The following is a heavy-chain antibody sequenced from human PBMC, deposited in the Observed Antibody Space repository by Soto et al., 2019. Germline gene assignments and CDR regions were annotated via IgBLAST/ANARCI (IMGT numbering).Heavy chain of an antibody. J-gene: IGHJ4*02. Sequence: QVQLQQWGAGLLKPSETLSLTCAVYGGSFSGYYWSWIRQPPGKGLEWIGEINHSGSTNYNPSLKIRVTISVDTSKNQFSLKLSSVTAADTAVYYCARRTTSIAVAGRRGYYFDYWGQGTLVTVSS. D-gene: IGHD6-19*01. CDR2: INHSGST. V-gene: IGHV4-34*01. CDR1: GGSFSGYY. CDR3: ARRTTSIAVAGRRGYYFDY.